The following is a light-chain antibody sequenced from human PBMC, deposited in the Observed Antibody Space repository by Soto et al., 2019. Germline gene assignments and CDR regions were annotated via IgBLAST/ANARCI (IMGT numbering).Light chain of an antibody. CDR3: QQYERYPMT. Sequence: DSQMTQFPSTLSASVGDRVTITCRASQSISPWLAWYQQKPGKAPKILISKASTLQSGVPPRFSGSGSGTEYTLTVSSLQPDEFPTYYCQQYERYPMTFGGGTKVDIK. CDR1: QSISPW. V-gene: IGKV1-5*03. CDR2: KAS. J-gene: IGKJ4*01.